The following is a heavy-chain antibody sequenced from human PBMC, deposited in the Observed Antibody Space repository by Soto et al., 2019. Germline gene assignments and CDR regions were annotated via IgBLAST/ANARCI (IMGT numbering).Heavy chain of an antibody. CDR1: GFTFSSYS. V-gene: IGHV3-21*01. J-gene: IGHJ4*02. CDR2: ISSSSSYI. D-gene: IGHD6-6*01. Sequence: XGSLRLSCAAAGFTFSSYSMNWVRQAPGKGLEWVSSISSSSSYIYYADSVKGRFTISRDNAKNSLYLQMNSLRAEDTAVYYCARHLEYSSSSSVRYWGQGTLVTVSS. CDR3: ARHLEYSSSSSVRY.